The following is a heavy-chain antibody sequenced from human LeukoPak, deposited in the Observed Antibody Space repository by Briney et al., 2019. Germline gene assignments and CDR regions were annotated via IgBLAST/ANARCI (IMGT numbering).Heavy chain of an antibody. CDR3: ARAPYYDSSGYYYWLDI. CDR1: GGSFGTNY. CDR2: IYYTGNT. V-gene: IGHV4-59*01. D-gene: IGHD3-22*01. Sequence: SETLSLTCTVSGGSFGTNYWSWIRQPPGRGLEWIGYIYYTGNTNHNPSLNSRVTISVDTSKNQFSLRLSSVTPADTAVYYCARAPYYDSSGYYYWLDIWGQGTMVTVSS. J-gene: IGHJ3*02.